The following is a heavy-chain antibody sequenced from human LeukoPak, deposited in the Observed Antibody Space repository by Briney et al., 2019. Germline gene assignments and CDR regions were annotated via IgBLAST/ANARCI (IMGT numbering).Heavy chain of an antibody. CDR1: GFTFSSYG. Sequence: PGGSLRLSCAASGFTFSSYGMHWVRQAPGKGLEWVAVIWYDGSNKYYADSVKGRFTISRDNSKNTLYLQMNSLRAEDTAVYYCARDRDCYDSSGYYFCRYYGMDVWGQGTTVTVSS. CDR2: IWYDGSNK. D-gene: IGHD3-22*01. V-gene: IGHV3-33*01. J-gene: IGHJ6*02. CDR3: ARDRDCYDSSGYYFCRYYGMDV.